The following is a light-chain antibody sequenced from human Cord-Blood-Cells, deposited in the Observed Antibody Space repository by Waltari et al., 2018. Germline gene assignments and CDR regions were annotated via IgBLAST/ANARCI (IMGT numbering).Light chain of an antibody. CDR1: RSDVGGYNY. J-gene: IGLJ3*02. Sequence: QSALTQPASVSGSPGQSITISCTGTRSDVGGYNYVSWYQQHPGKAPKLMIYDVSNRPSGVSNRFSGSKSGNTASLTISGLQAEDEADYYCSSYTSSSWVFGGGTKLTVL. CDR2: DVS. CDR3: SSYTSSSWV. V-gene: IGLV2-14*01.